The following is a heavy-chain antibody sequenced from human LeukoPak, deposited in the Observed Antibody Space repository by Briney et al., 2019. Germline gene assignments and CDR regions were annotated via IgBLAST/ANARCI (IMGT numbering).Heavy chain of an antibody. Sequence: SETLSLTCTVSGGSISSHYWSWIRQPPGKGLEWIGYIYYTGSTNYNPSLKSRGTMSVDTSKNQFSLKLSSVTAADTAVYYCARGPYYYDSSGSPLDYWGQGTLVTVSS. CDR3: ARGPYYYDSSGSPLDY. CDR1: GGSISSHY. CDR2: IYYTGST. V-gene: IGHV4-59*11. J-gene: IGHJ4*02. D-gene: IGHD3-22*01.